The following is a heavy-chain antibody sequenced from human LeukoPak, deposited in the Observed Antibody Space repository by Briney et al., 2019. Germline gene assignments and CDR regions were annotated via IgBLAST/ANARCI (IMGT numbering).Heavy chain of an antibody. V-gene: IGHV3-23*01. J-gene: IGHJ4*02. CDR2: ISGSGDST. CDR1: GFTFSSYA. Sequence: PGASLRLSCAASGFTFSSYAMSWVRQAPGKGLEWDPTISGSGDSTYYADSVKGRFTISRDNSKNTLYLQMNSLRADDTAVYYCAKGRSGVVVAALNYWGQGTPVTVSS. CDR3: AKGRSGVVVAALNY. D-gene: IGHD2-15*01.